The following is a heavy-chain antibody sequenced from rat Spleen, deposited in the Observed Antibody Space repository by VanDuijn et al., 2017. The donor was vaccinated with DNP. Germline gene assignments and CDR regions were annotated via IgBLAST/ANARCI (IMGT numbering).Heavy chain of an antibody. J-gene: IGHJ2*01. CDR3: AKNAVYYFDY. CDR2: ISPSGGST. D-gene: IGHD4-4*01. CDR1: GFTFSNYG. V-gene: IGHV5-19*01. Sequence: EVQLVESGGGLVQPGRSLKLSCAASGFTFSNYGMHWIRQAPTKGLEWVASISPSGGSTYYRDSVKGRFTISRDNAKSTLYLQMNSLKSEDTATYYCAKNAVYYFDYWGQGVMVTVSS.